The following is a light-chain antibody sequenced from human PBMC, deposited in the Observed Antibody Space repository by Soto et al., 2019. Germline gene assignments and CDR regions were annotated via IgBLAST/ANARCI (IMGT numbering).Light chain of an antibody. V-gene: IGLV2-11*01. J-gene: IGLJ1*01. CDR1: TANIEANY. CDR2: DVA. Sequence: QSVLIQPPSASGTPGQRVTISCSGSTANIEANYVSWYQQHPGRPPKLMIYDVARWPSGVPDRFSGSKSGNTASLTISGLQAEDEADYFCCSYAGGYTYLFGTGTKVTVL. CDR3: CSYAGGYTYL.